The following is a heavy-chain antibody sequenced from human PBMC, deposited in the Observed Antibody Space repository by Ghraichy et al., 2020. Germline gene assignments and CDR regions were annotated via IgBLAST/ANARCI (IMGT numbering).Heavy chain of an antibody. Sequence: LSLTCEASGFTFSDYYMSWIRQAPGKGLEWVSYISSSGSTIYYADSVKGRFILSRENAKNSLYLQMNSLRDEDTAVYYCARDYYDSSGYYYPAAFDIWGQGTIVTVSS. CDR3: ARDYYDSSGYYYPAAFDI. CDR1: GFTFSDYY. CDR2: ISSSGSTI. J-gene: IGHJ3*02. V-gene: IGHV3-11*04. D-gene: IGHD3-22*01.